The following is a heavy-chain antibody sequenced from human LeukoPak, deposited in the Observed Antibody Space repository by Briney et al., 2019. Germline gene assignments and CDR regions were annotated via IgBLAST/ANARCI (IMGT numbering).Heavy chain of an antibody. CDR3: ARWSPQSYGKYYLDS. Sequence: GGSLRLSCAASGFTFSGYGMHWVRQAPGKGLEWVAVIWYDGSNKYHADSVKGRFTISRDNSKNTLYLQMNSLRAEDTAVYYCARWSPQSYGKYYLDSWGQGALVTVSS. CDR2: IWYDGSNK. J-gene: IGHJ4*02. V-gene: IGHV3-33*01. CDR1: GFTFSGYG. D-gene: IGHD1-26*01.